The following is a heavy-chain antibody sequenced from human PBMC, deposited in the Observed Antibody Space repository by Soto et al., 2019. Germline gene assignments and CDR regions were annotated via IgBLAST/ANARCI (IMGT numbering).Heavy chain of an antibody. CDR3: ARDLGPGIASAVLYWFNP. CDR2: ISTYNGNT. CDR1: GYTFTSYG. D-gene: IGHD6-13*01. V-gene: IGHV1-18*01. J-gene: IGHJ5*02. Sequence: QAPLVQSGAEVKKPGASVKVSCNASGYTFTSYGISWVRQAPGQGLEWMGWISTYNGNTKYAQSFQGRVTMTTDTSTSTGYLKLRSLRSDDTAVYYCARDLGPGIASAVLYWFNPWGQGTLVTVSS.